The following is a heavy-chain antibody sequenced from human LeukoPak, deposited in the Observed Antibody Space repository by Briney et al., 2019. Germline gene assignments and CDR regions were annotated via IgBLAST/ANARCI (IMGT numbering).Heavy chain of an antibody. D-gene: IGHD2-2*01. J-gene: IGHJ6*03. CDR1: GGTFSSYA. Sequence: SVKVSCKASGGTFSSYAISWVRQAPGQGLEWMGGIIPIFGTANYAQKFQGRVTITADESTSTAYMELSSLRSEDTAVYYCAREGPHVVPAADYYYYMDVWGKGTTVTVSS. CDR2: IIPIFGTA. V-gene: IGHV1-69*13. CDR3: AREGPHVVPAADYYYYMDV.